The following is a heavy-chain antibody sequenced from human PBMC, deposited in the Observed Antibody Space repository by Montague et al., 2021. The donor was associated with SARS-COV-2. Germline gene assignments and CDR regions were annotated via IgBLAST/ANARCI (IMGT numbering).Heavy chain of an antibody. CDR3: ARDRGGGLGGVITAYYFDY. D-gene: IGHD3-16*01. J-gene: IGHJ4*02. Sequence: LRLSCAASGFTFSSYSMSWIRQPPGKGLEWIGYIYYSGSTNYNPSLKSRVTISVDTSKNQFSLKLSSVTAADTAVYYCARDRGGGLGGVITAYYFDYWGQGTLVTVSS. CDR2: IYYSGST. CDR1: GFTFSSYS. V-gene: IGHV4-59*01.